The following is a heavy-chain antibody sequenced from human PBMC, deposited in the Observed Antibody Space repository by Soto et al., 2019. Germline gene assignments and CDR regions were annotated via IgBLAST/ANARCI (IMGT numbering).Heavy chain of an antibody. Sequence: QVTLKESGPVLVHPTETLTLTCIVSGISLSHERAGGSWISQRPGKALEWLADIFTNDEKTYSGSLRSRHTISKDASRSQVVLTMANIDPLDTARYYCTRAITRLGYCASTRCYELDFWGQGITVTVSS. J-gene: IGHJ4*02. D-gene: IGHD2-2*01. CDR2: IFTNDEK. CDR3: TRAITRLGYCASTRCYELDF. CDR1: GISLSHERAG. V-gene: IGHV2-26*01.